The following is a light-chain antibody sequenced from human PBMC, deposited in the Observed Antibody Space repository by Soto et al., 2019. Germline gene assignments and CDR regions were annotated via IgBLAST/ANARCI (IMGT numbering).Light chain of an antibody. V-gene: IGKV1-12*01. J-gene: IGKJ2*01. Sequence: DIQMIQSPSSVSASVGDRVTISCRASQTIGQWLAWYQQKPGKAPKLLIYVASNLQNGVPSRFSGSGSETDFTLTISSLQPEDFATYYCQQVNSVPYTFGQGTKLEIK. CDR2: VAS. CDR3: QQVNSVPYT. CDR1: QTIGQW.